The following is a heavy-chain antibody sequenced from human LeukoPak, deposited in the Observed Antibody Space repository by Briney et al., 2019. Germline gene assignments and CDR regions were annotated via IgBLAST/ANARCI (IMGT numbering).Heavy chain of an antibody. CDR2: INPSGGST. V-gene: IGHV1-46*01. Sequence: GASAKVSCKASGYTFTSYYMHWVRQAPGQGLEWMGIINPSGGSTSYAQKLQGRVTMTRDTSTSTVYMELSSLRSEDTAVYYCARAYYDILTGLYNWFDPWGQGTLVTVSS. CDR1: GYTFTSYY. J-gene: IGHJ5*02. D-gene: IGHD3-9*01. CDR3: ARAYYDILTGLYNWFDP.